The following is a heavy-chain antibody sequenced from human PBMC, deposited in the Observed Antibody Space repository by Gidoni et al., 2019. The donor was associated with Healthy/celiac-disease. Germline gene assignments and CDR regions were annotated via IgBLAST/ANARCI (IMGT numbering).Heavy chain of an antibody. Sequence: QVQLQESGPGLVKPSATLSLTCTVSGYSISSGYYWGWIRQPPGKGLEWIGSIYHSGSTYYNPSLKSRVTISVDTSKNQFSLKLSSVTAADTAVYYCARSHSGILSPFDYWGQGTLVTVSS. J-gene: IGHJ4*02. CDR1: GYSISSGYY. CDR2: IYHSGST. CDR3: ARSHSGILSPFDY. V-gene: IGHV4-38-2*02. D-gene: IGHD1-26*01.